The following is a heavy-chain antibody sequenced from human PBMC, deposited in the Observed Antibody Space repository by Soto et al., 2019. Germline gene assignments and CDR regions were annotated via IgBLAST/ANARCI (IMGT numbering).Heavy chain of an antibody. CDR2: INVHNGDT. J-gene: IGHJ6*02. Sequence: QVQVVQSGAEVKKPGASVRVSCKPSAYNLAGDGFTWVRQAPGQGLEWMGWINVHNGDTNYAQKFQDRFSLTTDTFTRTVYMELTNLRSDDTAVYYRARRGNPYMDVWGQGTTVIVSS. CDR3: ARRGNPYMDV. CDR1: AYNLAGDG. V-gene: IGHV1-18*01.